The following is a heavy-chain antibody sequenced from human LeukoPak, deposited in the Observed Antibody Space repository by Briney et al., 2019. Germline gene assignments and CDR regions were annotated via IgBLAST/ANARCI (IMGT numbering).Heavy chain of an antibody. D-gene: IGHD1-26*01. J-gene: IGHJ6*03. Sequence: GGSLRLSCAASGFTFSNAWMSWVRQAPGKGLEWVGRIKSKTDGGTTDYAAPVKGRFTISRDDSKNTLYLQMNSLKTEDTAVYYCTTVVGATTLGYYYYYMDVWGKGTTVTVSS. CDR3: TTVVGATTLGYYYYYMDV. CDR2: IKSKTDGGTT. CDR1: GFTFSNAW. V-gene: IGHV3-15*01.